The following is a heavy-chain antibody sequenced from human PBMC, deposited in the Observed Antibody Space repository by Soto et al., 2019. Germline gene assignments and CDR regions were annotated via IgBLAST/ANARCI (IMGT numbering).Heavy chain of an antibody. CDR2: ISSSSSTI. CDR3: ARNIVGASSLTYYYYGMDV. Sequence: PGGSLRLSCAASGFTFSSYSMNWVRQAPGKGLEWVSYISSSSSTIYYADSVKGRFTISRDNAKNSLYLQMNSLRDEDTAVYYCARNIVGASSLTYYYYGMDVWGQGTTVTVSS. V-gene: IGHV3-48*02. D-gene: IGHD1-26*01. J-gene: IGHJ6*02. CDR1: GFTFSSYS.